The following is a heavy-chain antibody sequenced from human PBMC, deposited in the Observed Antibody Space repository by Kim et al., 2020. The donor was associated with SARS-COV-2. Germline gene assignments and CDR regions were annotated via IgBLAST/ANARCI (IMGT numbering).Heavy chain of an antibody. V-gene: IGHV3-48*04. CDR2: ISSSSSTI. D-gene: IGHD2-2*01. CDR1: GFPFSSYS. J-gene: IGHJ6*02. CDR3: ASQEDRYCSSTSCYEYYYYGMDV. Sequence: GGSLRLSCAASGFPFSSYSMNWVRQAPGKGLEWVSYISSSSSTIYYADSVKGRFTISRDNAKNSLYLQMNSLRAEDTAVYYCASQEDRYCSSTSCYEYYYYGMDVWGQGTTVTVSS.